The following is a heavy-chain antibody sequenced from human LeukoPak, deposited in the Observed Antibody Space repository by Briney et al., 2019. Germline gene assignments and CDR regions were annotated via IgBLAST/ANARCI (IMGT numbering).Heavy chain of an antibody. V-gene: IGHV3-21*01. Sequence: GGSLRLSCAASGFTFSTYSMNWVRQAPGKGLEWLSYISSGSTHIYYADSVKDRFTVSRGNAKNSLYLLMNSLRAEDTAVYYCARDLTSVPTRWGQGTLVTVSS. J-gene: IGHJ4*02. CDR3: ARDLTSVPTR. D-gene: IGHD4-17*01. CDR1: GFTFSTYS. CDR2: ISSGSTHI.